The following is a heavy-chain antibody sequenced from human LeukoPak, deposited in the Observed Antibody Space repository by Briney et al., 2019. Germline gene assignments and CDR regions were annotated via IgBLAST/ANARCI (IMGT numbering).Heavy chain of an antibody. CDR2: MNPNSGNT. D-gene: IGHD7-27*01. Sequence: ASVKVSCKASGYTLTSYDINWVRQATGQGLEWMGWMNPNSGNTGYAQKFQGRVTMTRNTSISTAYMELSSLRSEDTAVYYCAGLLWGANWFDPWGQGTLVTVSS. J-gene: IGHJ5*02. V-gene: IGHV1-8*01. CDR1: GYTLTSYD. CDR3: AGLLWGANWFDP.